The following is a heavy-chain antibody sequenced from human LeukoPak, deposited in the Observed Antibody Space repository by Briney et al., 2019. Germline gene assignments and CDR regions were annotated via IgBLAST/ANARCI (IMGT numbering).Heavy chain of an antibody. CDR1: GGSISTHY. D-gene: IGHD6-6*01. J-gene: IGHJ4*02. Sequence: SETLSLTCTVSGGSISTHYWSWTRRPPGKGLEWIAYIHASGPTNYNPSLKSRITISVDTSKNQFSLKLSSVTAADTAVYYCARHDAGIAARPFDNWGQGTLVTVSS. CDR3: ARHDAGIAARPFDN. CDR2: IHASGPT. V-gene: IGHV4-4*09.